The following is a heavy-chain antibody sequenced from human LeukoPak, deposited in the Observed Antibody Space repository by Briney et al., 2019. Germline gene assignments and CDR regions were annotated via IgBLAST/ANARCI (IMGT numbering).Heavy chain of an antibody. D-gene: IGHD4-17*01. Sequence: GGSLRLSCAASGFTFSSYAMSWVRQAPGEGLEWVSTISSSGGRTYYADSVKGRFTISRDTSKNTLYLQMNRLRAEDTAVYYCAKILATQTTVTAGDFWGQGTLVTVSS. CDR2: ISSSGGRT. V-gene: IGHV3-23*01. CDR1: GFTFSSYA. J-gene: IGHJ4*02. CDR3: AKILATQTTVTAGDF.